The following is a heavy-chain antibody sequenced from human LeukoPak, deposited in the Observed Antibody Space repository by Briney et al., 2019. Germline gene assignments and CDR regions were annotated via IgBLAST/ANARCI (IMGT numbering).Heavy chain of an antibody. D-gene: IGHD1/OR15-1a*01. V-gene: IGHV4-4*02. CDR3: ARQKWEQQGRDYYFNGLDV. CDR2: IYLYGTT. J-gene: IGHJ6*02. CDR1: IGSISSSKW. Sequence: KPSETLSLTCSVSIGSISSSKWWSWVRQSPVEGLEWIGEIYLYGTTNYNPSFTSRVTMSVDRSRNQFSLKLTSVTAADTAVYYCARQKWEQQGRDYYFNGLDVWGPGTTVIVSS.